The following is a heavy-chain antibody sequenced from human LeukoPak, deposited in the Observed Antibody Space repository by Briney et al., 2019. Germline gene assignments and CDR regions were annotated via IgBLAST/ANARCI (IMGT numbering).Heavy chain of an antibody. J-gene: IGHJ4*02. Sequence: PGRSLRLSCAASGFTFSSYAMHWVRQAPGKGLEWVSYISSSSSTIYYADSVEGRFTISRDNAKNSLYLQMNSLRDEDTAVYYCARDYPYDILTGYYWGGFDYWGQGTLVTVSS. CDR2: ISSSSSTI. CDR3: ARDYPYDILTGYYWGGFDY. CDR1: GFTFSSYA. D-gene: IGHD3-9*01. V-gene: IGHV3-48*02.